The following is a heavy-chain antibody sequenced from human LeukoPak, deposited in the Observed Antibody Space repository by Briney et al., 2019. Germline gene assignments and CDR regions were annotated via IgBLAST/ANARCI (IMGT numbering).Heavy chain of an antibody. CDR1: GGTFSSYA. J-gene: IGHJ5*02. CDR2: IIPIFGAA. Sequence: ASVKVSCKASGGTFSSYAISWVRQAPGQGLEWMGGIIPIFGAANYAQKFQGRVTITTDESTSTAYMELSSLRSEDTAVYYCARDLLDYYDSSGPNNWFDPRGQGTLVTVSS. CDR3: ARDLLDYYDSSGPNNWFDP. D-gene: IGHD3-22*01. V-gene: IGHV1-69*05.